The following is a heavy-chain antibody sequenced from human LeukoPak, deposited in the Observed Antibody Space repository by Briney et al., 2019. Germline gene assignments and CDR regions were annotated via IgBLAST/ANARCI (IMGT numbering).Heavy chain of an antibody. Sequence: GASVKVSCKASGYTFTSYYMHWVRQAPGQGLEWMGIINPSGGSTSYAQKFQGRVTMTRDTSTSTVYMELSSLRSEDTAVYYCARDGGIAAAGVPMYYYYGMDVWGQGTTVTVPS. D-gene: IGHD6-13*01. V-gene: IGHV1-46*01. J-gene: IGHJ6*02. CDR3: ARDGGIAAAGVPMYYYYGMDV. CDR2: INPSGGST. CDR1: GYTFTSYY.